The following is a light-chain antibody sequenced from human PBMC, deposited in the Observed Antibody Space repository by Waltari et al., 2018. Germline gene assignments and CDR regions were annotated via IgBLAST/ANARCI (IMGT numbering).Light chain of an antibody. V-gene: IGKV1-39*01. Sequence: DIQMTQSPSSLSASVGDSVTITCRAGQTITNSLNWYQQKPGRAPNLLYYAASSLPSGVPSRFSGTGSGTDFTLTISSLQPEDFATYYCQQTDTTPWTFGQGTRLEIK. J-gene: IGKJ1*01. CDR2: AAS. CDR3: QQTDTTPWT. CDR1: QTITNS.